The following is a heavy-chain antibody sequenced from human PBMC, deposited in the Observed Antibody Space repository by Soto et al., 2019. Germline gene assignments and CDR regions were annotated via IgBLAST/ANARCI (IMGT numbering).Heavy chain of an antibody. J-gene: IGHJ4*02. CDR1: SGSISSSNW. Sequence: PSETLSLTCAVSSGSISSSNWWSWVRQPPGKGLEWIGEIYHSGSTNYNPSLKSRVTISVDKSKNQFSLKLSSVTAADTAVYYCARRKGSGWTFDYCGQGTLVTVSS. CDR2: IYHSGST. V-gene: IGHV4-4*02. D-gene: IGHD6-19*01. CDR3: ARRKGSGWTFDY.